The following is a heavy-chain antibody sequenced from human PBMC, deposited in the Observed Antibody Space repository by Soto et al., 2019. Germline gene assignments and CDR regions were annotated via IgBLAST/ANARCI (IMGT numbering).Heavy chain of an antibody. V-gene: IGHV3-23*01. Sequence: EVQLLESGGGLVQPGGSLRLSCAASGFTFSSYAMSWVRQAPGKGLEWVSAISGSGGSTYYADSVKGRFTISRDNSKNTLYLQMNSLRAEDTAVYYCAKGGDSSGSPAEDYYYGMDVWGQGTTVTVSS. D-gene: IGHD3-22*01. CDR1: GFTFSSYA. CDR2: ISGSGGST. CDR3: AKGGDSSGSPAEDYYYGMDV. J-gene: IGHJ6*02.